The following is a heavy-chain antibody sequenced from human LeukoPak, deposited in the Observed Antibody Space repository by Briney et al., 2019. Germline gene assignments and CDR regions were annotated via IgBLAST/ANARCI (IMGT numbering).Heavy chain of an antibody. Sequence: SETLSLTCTVSGGSISRFYWSWIGQPPGKGLQWIGYIYNSGSTKYNPSLTSRVTISIDTSKNQFSLKLSSVTAADAAVYYCARESGTGWFDPWGQGTLVTVSS. D-gene: IGHD3-10*01. V-gene: IGHV4-59*01. CDR2: IYNSGST. CDR3: ARESGTGWFDP. J-gene: IGHJ5*02. CDR1: GGSISRFY.